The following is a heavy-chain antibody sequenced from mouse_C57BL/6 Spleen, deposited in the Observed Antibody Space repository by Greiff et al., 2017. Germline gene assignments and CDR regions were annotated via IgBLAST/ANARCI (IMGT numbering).Heavy chain of an antibody. CDR3: AIPRLLPIYAMDY. CDR2: INPSDSDT. V-gene: IGHV1-74*01. D-gene: IGHD2-3*01. CDR1: GYTFTSYW. J-gene: IGHJ4*01. Sequence: QVQLQQPGAELVKPGASVKVSCKASGYTFTSYWMHWVKQRPGQGLEWIGRINPSDSDTNYNQKFKGKATLTVDKSSSTAYMQLSSLTSEDSAVYYCAIPRLLPIYAMDYWGQGTSVTVSS.